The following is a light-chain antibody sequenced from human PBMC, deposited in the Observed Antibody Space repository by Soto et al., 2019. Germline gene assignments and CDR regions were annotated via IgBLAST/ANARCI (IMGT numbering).Light chain of an antibody. CDR3: QQYNSYWT. V-gene: IGKV1-5*03. CDR2: KAS. CDR1: QSISSW. J-gene: IGKJ1*01. Sequence: DIQMTQSPSTLFASVGDRVTLTCRASQSISSWLAWYQQKPGKAPKLLIYKASSLESGVPSRFSGSGSGTEFTLTISSLQPDDFATYCCQQYNSYWTFGQGTKVDIK.